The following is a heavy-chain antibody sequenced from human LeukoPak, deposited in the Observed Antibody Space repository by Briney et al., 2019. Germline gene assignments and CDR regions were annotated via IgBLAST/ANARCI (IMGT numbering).Heavy chain of an antibody. J-gene: IGHJ4*02. CDR1: GFTFSSYG. V-gene: IGHV3-30*02. Sequence: PGGSLRLSCAASGFTFSSYGRYWVRQAPGKGLEWVAFIRYDGSNKYYADSVKGRFTISRDNSKNTLYLQMNSLRAEDTAVYYCAKDSHIVLMGHWGQGPLVTVSS. CDR3: AKDSHIVLMGH. CDR2: IRYDGSNK. D-gene: IGHD2-8*01.